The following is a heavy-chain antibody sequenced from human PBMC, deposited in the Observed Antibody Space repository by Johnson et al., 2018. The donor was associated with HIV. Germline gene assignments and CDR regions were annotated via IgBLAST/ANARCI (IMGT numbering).Heavy chain of an antibody. J-gene: IGHJ3*02. Sequence: EVQLVESGGGLMQPGGSLRLSCVASGFTVSNNFMSWVRQAPGKGLEWVGRIRSETYSFATAYAASVKGRFTISRDNSKNTLYLQMNSLRAEDTAVYYCAREVDAFDIWGQGTMVTVSS. CDR3: AREVDAFDI. CDR2: IRSETYSFAT. CDR1: GFTVSNNF. V-gene: IGHV3-72*01.